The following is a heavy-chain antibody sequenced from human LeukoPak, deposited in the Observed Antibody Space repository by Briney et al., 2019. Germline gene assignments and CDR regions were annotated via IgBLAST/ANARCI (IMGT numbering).Heavy chain of an antibody. J-gene: IGHJ4*02. V-gene: IGHV1-8*02. CDR2: MHPNSGKT. CDR1: GYAFSSSE. Sequence: ASVKVSCKTAGYAFSSSEINWVRQAPGQGLEWVGWMHPNSGKTGSAHKFQGRVTMTRDTSTSTAYMELSSLTSEDTAVFYCARGQYGGNRFVDQWGQGTLIIVSS. D-gene: IGHD4/OR15-4a*01. CDR3: ARGQYGGNRFVDQ.